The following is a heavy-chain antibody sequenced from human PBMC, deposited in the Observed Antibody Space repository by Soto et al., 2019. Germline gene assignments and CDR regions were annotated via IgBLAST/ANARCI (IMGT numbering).Heavy chain of an antibody. V-gene: IGHV3-23*01. Sequence: EVQLLESGGGLVQPGGSLRLSCAASGFTFSTYAMRWVRQAPGKGLEWVSAISSGGGSTYYADSVKGRSTISRDNSKNTLDLEVNIMRAEDTAVYYCVETVSSSWYVDYWGQGTLVTVSS. J-gene: IGHJ4*02. CDR2: ISSGGGST. CDR1: GFTFSTYA. CDR3: VETVSSSWYVDY. D-gene: IGHD6-13*01.